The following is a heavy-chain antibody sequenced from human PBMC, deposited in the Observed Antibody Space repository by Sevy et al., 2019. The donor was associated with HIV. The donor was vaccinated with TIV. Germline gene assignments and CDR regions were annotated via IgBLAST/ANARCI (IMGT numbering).Heavy chain of an antibody. CDR2: ISGSGGST. Sequence: GGSLRLSCAASGFTFSSYAMSWVRQAPGKGLEWVSAISGSGGSTYYADSVKGRFTISRDNSKNTLYLKMNSLRAEDTAVYYCAKGFDHYYYYGMDVWGQGTTVTV. CDR3: AKGFDHYYYYGMDV. CDR1: GFTFSSYA. V-gene: IGHV3-23*01. J-gene: IGHJ6*02.